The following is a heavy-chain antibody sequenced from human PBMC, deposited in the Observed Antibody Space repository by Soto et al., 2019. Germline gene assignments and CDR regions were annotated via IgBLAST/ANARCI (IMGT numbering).Heavy chain of an antibody. CDR1: GGSVSRGSYY. CDR2: IYYSGST. J-gene: IGHJ4*02. D-gene: IGHD3-10*01. V-gene: IGHV4-61*01. CDR3: ARWMVRGLMVNFDY. Sequence: SETLSLTCTVSGGSVSRGSYYWSWIRQPPGKGLEWIGYIYYSGSTNYNPSLKSRVTISVDTSKNQFSLKLSSVTAADTAVYYCARWMVRGLMVNFDYRGQGTLVTVSS.